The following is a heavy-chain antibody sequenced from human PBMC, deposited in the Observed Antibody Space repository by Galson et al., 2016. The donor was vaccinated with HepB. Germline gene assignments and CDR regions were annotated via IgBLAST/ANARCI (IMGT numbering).Heavy chain of an antibody. V-gene: IGHV3-30*18. Sequence: LRLSCAASGFTFSGYGMHWVRQAPGRGLEWVAADSMDGRRKWYAESVAGRFTISRDNFNNMLYLQMSSLIPDDTAVYFCAKRHEYCPPVGCSVDYWGQGTLVSVSS. CDR2: DSMDGRRK. CDR3: AKRHEYCPPVGCSVDY. D-gene: IGHD2/OR15-2a*01. J-gene: IGHJ4*02. CDR1: GFTFSGYG.